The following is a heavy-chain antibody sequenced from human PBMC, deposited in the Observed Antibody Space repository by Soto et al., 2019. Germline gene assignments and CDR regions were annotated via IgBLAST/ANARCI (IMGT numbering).Heavy chain of an antibody. CDR1: GGSISSGGYS. J-gene: IGHJ4*02. D-gene: IGHD3-10*01. CDR3: ARVALLWFGESGYFDY. V-gene: IGHV4-30-2*01. Sequence: SETLSLTCAVSGGSISSGGYSWSWIRQPPGKGLEWIGYIYHSGSTYYNPSLKSRVTISVDRSKNQFSLKLSSVTAADTAVYYCARVALLWFGESGYFDYWGQGTLVTVSS. CDR2: IYHSGST.